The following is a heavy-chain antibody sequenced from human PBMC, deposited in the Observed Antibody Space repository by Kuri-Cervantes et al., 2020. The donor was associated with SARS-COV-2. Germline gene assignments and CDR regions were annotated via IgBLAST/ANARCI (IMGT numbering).Heavy chain of an antibody. CDR3: ARETRPFTGDKNTPRGGYFDY. Sequence: SVKVSCKASGGTFSSYAISWVRQAPGQGLEWMGGIIPIFGTANYAQKLQGRVTITTDESTSTAYMELSSLRSEDTAVYYCARETRPFTGDKNTPRGGYFDYWGQGTLVTVSS. V-gene: IGHV1-69*05. CDR2: IIPIFGTA. J-gene: IGHJ4*02. CDR1: GGTFSSYA. D-gene: IGHD7-27*01.